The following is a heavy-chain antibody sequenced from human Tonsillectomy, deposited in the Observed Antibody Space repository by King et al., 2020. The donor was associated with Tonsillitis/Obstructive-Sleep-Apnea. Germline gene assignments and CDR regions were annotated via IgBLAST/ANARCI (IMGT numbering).Heavy chain of an antibody. D-gene: IGHD2-21*02. J-gene: IGHJ3*02. CDR1: GGSISSNNW. CDR2: VYHSGST. CDR3: ARQEASFTAGVAFDM. V-gene: IGHV4-4*02. Sequence: QLQESGPGLVKPSGTLSLTCVVSGGSISSNNWWSWIRQSPGKGLEWIGEVYHSGSTNYNPSLKSRVTISVDKSKNQFSLKLGSVIAADTALYFCARQEASFTAGVAFDMWGPGTKVLVSS.